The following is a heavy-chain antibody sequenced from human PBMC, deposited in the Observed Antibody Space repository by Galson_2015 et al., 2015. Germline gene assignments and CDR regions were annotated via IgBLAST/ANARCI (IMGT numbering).Heavy chain of an antibody. CDR3: AREPTGIAVAGGPEYYFDY. Sequence: SVKVSCKASGGTFSSYAISWVRQAPGQGLEWMGEIIPIFGTANYAQKFQGRVTITADESTSTAYMELSNLRSEDTAVYYCAREPTGIAVAGGPEYYFDYWGQGTLVTVSS. J-gene: IGHJ4*02. CDR2: IIPIFGTA. CDR1: GGTFSSYA. D-gene: IGHD6-19*01. V-gene: IGHV1-69*13.